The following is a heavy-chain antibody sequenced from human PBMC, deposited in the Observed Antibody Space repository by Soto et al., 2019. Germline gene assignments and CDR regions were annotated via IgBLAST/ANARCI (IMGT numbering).Heavy chain of an antibody. CDR1: GGSISSGGYY. V-gene: IGHV4-31*03. CDR3: ARGVHYGGNSDY. CDR2: IYYSGST. D-gene: IGHD4-17*01. Sequence: QVQLQESGPGLVKPSQTLSLTCTVSGGSISSGGYYWSWIRQHPGKGLEWIGYIYYSGSTYYNPSLKSRVTTSVDTSKNQFSLQLSSVTAADTAVYYCARGVHYGGNSDYWGQGTLVTVSS. J-gene: IGHJ4*02.